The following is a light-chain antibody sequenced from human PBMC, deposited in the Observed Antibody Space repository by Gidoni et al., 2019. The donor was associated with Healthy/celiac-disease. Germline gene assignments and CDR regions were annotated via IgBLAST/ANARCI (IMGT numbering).Light chain of an antibody. J-gene: IGKJ1*01. CDR1: QSISSY. V-gene: IGKV1-39*01. Sequence: DIQMTQSPSSLSESVGDRVTITCRASQSISSYLNWYQQKPGKAPKLLIYAASSLQSGVPSRFSGSGSGTDFTFTISSLQPEDFATYYCQQSYSTPWTFGQGTKVEIK. CDR2: AAS. CDR3: QQSYSTPWT.